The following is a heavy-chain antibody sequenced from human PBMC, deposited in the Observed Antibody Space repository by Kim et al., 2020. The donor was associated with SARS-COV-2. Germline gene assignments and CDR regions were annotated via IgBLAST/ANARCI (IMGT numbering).Heavy chain of an antibody. CDR3: VKDRSNSWSFDY. J-gene: IGHJ4*02. D-gene: IGHD6-13*01. Sequence: SDADSGKGRFTISRDNSKSTLCLQMNSLRAEDTAVYYCVKDRSNSWSFDYWGQGALVTVSS. V-gene: IGHV3-30*02.